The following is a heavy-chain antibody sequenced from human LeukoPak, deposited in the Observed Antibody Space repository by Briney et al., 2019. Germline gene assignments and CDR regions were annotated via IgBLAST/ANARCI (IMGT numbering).Heavy chain of an antibody. CDR3: AREEPTHSYCGGDCYLTGGFDY. Sequence: SQTLSLTCTVSGGSISSGGYYWSWIRQPPGKGLERTGYIYYSGSTYYNPSLKSRVTISVDTSKNQFSLKLSSVTAADTAVYYCAREEPTHSYCGGDCYLTGGFDYWGQGTLVTVSS. CDR2: IYYSGST. J-gene: IGHJ4*02. V-gene: IGHV4-31*03. CDR1: GGSISSGGYY. D-gene: IGHD2-21*02.